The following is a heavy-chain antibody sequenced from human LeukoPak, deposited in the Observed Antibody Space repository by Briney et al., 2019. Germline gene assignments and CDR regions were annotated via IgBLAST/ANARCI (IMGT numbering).Heavy chain of an antibody. D-gene: IGHD3-3*01. V-gene: IGHV3-7*01. J-gene: IGHJ6*03. CDR2: IKQDGSDK. CDR1: GFIFSNYW. Sequence: QTGGSLRLSCAASGFIFSNYWMGWVRQSPGKGLEWVANIKQDGSDKYYVDSVKGRFTISRDNAKNSLYLQMNSLRGEDTAVYYCARVSTGDFWSGYFYYHYYYMDVWGKGTTVTVSS. CDR3: ARVSTGDFWSGYFYYHYYYMDV.